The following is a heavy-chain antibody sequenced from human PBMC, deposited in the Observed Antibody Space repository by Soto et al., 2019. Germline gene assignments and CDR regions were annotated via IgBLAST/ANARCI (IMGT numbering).Heavy chain of an antibody. CDR2: ISAYNGNT. V-gene: IGHV1-18*01. CDR1: GYTFTSYG. CDR3: ATGIESSGWYGEYVGY. D-gene: IGHD6-19*01. J-gene: IGHJ4*02. Sequence: QVQLVQSGAEVKKPGASVKVSCKASGYTFTSYGISWVRQAPGQGLEWMGWISAYNGNTNYAQKLQGRVTMTTDTSTSTGYMEVRSLRSDDTAVYYCATGIESSGWYGEYVGYWGQGTLVTVSS.